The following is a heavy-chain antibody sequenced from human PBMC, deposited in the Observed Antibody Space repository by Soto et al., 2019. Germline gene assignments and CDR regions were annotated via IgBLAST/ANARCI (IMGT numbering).Heavy chain of an antibody. CDR3: ARTQYSSSWYDFRGRYLTDY. J-gene: IGHJ4*02. V-gene: IGHV2-70*01. CDR2: IDWDDDK. Sequence: SGPTLVNPTQTLTLTCTFSGFSLSTSGMCVSWIRQPPGKALEWLALIDWDDDKYYSTSLKTRLTISKDTSKNQVVLTMTNMDPVDTATYYCARTQYSSSWYDFRGRYLTDYWGQGTLVTVSS. D-gene: IGHD6-13*01. CDR1: GFSLSTSGMC.